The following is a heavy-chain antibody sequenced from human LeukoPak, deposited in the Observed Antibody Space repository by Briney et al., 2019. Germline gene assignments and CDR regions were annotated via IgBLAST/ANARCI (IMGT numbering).Heavy chain of an antibody. CDR3: ARGYSSGYRVDY. CDR1: GFTFSSYW. V-gene: IGHV3-74*01. J-gene: IGHJ4*02. D-gene: IGHD3-22*01. CDR2: INSDGSRT. Sequence: GGSLRLSCAASGFTFSSYWMHWVRQAPGKGLVWVSRINSDGSRTTYADSVKGRFTISRDNAKNTLYLQMNSLRAEDTAVYYCARGYSSGYRVDYWGQGTLATVSS.